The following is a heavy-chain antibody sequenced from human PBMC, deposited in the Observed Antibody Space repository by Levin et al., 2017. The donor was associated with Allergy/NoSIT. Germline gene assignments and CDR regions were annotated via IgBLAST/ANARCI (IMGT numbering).Heavy chain of an antibody. J-gene: IGHJ4*02. CDR2: INPNTGDT. Sequence: WASVKVSCKASGYTFTTYYMHWVRQAPGQGLEWLGWINPNTGDTKYAQEFQGRVTMTRDTSFRTAYMEVTRLRSDDTAVYFCARDPPSSIAARPVFDYWGQGTLITVSS. D-gene: IGHD6-6*01. V-gene: IGHV1-2*02. CDR3: ARDPPSSIAARPVFDY. CDR1: GYTFTTYY.